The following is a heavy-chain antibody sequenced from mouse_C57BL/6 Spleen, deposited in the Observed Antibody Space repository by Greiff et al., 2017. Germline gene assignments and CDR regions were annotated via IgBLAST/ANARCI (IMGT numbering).Heavy chain of an antibody. CDR3: ARRTGTAMDY. CDR2: ISSGSSTI. CDR1: GFTFSDYG. V-gene: IGHV5-17*01. D-gene: IGHD4-1*01. Sequence: EVKLVESGGGLVKPGGSLKLSCAASGFTFSDYGMHWVRQAPEKGLEWVAYISSGSSTIDYADTVKGRVTISRDNAKNTLFLQMTSLRSEDTAMYYWARRTGTAMDYWGQGTSVTVSS. J-gene: IGHJ4*01.